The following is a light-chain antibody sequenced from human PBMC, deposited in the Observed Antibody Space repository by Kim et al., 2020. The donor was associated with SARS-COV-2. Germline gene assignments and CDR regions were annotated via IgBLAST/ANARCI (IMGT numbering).Light chain of an antibody. CDR2: DVR. V-gene: IGLV2-14*03. CDR1: SSDIGDYSY. Sequence: QSALTQPASVSGSPGQSVTISCSGTSSDIGDYSYVSWYQQYPGEAPRLLIYDVRHRPSGVSTRFSASKSGNTASLTISGLRAEDEADYICNSYRNPRAWAFGGGTKVTVL. J-gene: IGLJ3*02. CDR3: NSYRNPRAWA.